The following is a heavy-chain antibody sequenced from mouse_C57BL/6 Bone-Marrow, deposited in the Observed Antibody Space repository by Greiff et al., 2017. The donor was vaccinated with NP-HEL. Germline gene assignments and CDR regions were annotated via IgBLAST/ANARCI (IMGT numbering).Heavy chain of an antibody. V-gene: IGHV5-4*03. D-gene: IGHD1-1*01. Sequence: DVMLVESGGGLVKPGGSLKLSCAASGFTFSSYAMSWVRQTPEKRLEWVATISDGGSYTYYPDNVKGRFTISRDNAKNNLYLQMSHLKSEDTAMYYCARKGYGSSFFDYWGQGTTLTVSS. CDR2: ISDGGSYT. CDR1: GFTFSSYA. J-gene: IGHJ2*01. CDR3: ARKGYGSSFFDY.